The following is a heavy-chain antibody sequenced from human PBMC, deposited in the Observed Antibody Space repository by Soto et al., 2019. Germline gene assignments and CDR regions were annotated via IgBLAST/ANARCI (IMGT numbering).Heavy chain of an antibody. Sequence: QVQLQESGPGLVKPSETLSLTCTVSGGSISSYFWSWIRQPPGKGLEWIGYIYYSESTNYNPSLKSPVTISVDTSKNPFSLKLSSVTAADTAVYYCARDRGLGSGWYGWFDPWGQGTLVTVAS. J-gene: IGHJ5*02. CDR1: GGSISSYF. CDR3: ARDRGLGSGWYGWFDP. V-gene: IGHV4-59*01. CDR2: IYYSEST. D-gene: IGHD6-19*01.